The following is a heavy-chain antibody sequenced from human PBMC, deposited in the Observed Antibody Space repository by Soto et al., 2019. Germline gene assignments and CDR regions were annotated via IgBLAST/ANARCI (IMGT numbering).Heavy chain of an antibody. V-gene: IGHV1-8*01. Sequence: ASVKVSCKASGYTFTSYDINWVRQATGQGLEWMGWMNPNSGNTGYAQKFQGRVTMTRNTSISTAYMELSSLRPEDTAVYYCARARVVRGVKFDPWGQGTLVTVSS. CDR1: GYTFTSYD. CDR2: MNPNSGNT. D-gene: IGHD3-10*01. CDR3: ARARVVRGVKFDP. J-gene: IGHJ5*02.